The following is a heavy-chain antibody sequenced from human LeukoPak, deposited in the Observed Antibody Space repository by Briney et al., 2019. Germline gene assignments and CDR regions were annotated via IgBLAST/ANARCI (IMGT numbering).Heavy chain of an antibody. J-gene: IGHJ4*02. CDR2: ISGSGGCT. Sequence: GGSLRLFCAACGFTFSSYAMSWVGQALGRGLEGVSAISGSGGCTYCADSVKGRFTISRDNSKNTLYLQMYSLRAEDTAVYYCAKDRTYYYDSSGYYDYWGQGTLVTVSS. CDR1: GFTFSSYA. CDR3: AKDRTYYYDSSGYYDY. V-gene: IGHV3-23*01. D-gene: IGHD3-22*01.